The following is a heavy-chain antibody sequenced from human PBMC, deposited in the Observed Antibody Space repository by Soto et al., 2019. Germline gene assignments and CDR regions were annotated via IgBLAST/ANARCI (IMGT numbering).Heavy chain of an antibody. D-gene: IGHD5-18*01. CDR1: GGTFSRYA. Sequence: QVQLVQSGAEAKKPGSAVKVSCKASGGTFSRYAISWVRQAPGQGLEWRGGIIPSFGTANYAQKFQGRVTITADESTSSAEMELSSFRAEDMDVSYCEREQLKARGYSYGGFDYWGQGTLVTVSS. V-gene: IGHV1-69*01. CDR2: IIPSFGTA. CDR3: EREQLKARGYSYGGFDY. J-gene: IGHJ4*02.